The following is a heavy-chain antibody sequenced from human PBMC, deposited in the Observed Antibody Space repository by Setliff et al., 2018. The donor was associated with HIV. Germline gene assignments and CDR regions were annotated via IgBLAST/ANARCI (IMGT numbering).Heavy chain of an antibody. V-gene: IGHV1-18*01. CDR1: GYTFTSYG. Sequence: ASVKVSCKASGYTFTSYGIIWVRQAPGQGLEWMGWISVYNGITSYPQHLQGRVTMTTDTSTSTAYMELRSLRTDDTAVYYCARVNSGLRGWFDPWGQGTLVTVSS. CDR2: ISVYNGIT. CDR3: ARVNSGLRGWFDP. D-gene: IGHD4-17*01. J-gene: IGHJ5*02.